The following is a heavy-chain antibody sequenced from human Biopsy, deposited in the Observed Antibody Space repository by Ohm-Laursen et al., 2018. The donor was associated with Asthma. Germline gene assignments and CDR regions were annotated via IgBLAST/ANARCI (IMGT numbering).Heavy chain of an antibody. CDR3: ARGGGAMDV. V-gene: IGHV3-7*05. Sequence: SLRLSCAASGFTFSTSWMTWVRQAPGKGLEWVANIKEDGSEKNYVDSVKGRFTISRDNGKNSLYLQMNSLRAEDTALYYCARGGGAMDVWGQGTTVTVSS. CDR2: IKEDGSEK. CDR1: GFTFSTSW. J-gene: IGHJ6*02. D-gene: IGHD2-15*01.